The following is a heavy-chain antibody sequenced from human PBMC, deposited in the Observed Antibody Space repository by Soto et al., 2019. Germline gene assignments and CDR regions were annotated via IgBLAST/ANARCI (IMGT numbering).Heavy chain of an antibody. V-gene: IGHV3-23*01. CDR1: GFTFSSYA. J-gene: IGHJ6*02. D-gene: IGHD3-10*01. Sequence: PGGSLRLSCAASGFTFSSYAMSWVRQAPGKGLAWVSSISGGGTITFYTDSVKGRFTISRDNAKNSLYLQMNSLRAEDTAVYYCARDRGYDAHDYYYNAMDVWGQGTTVTVSS. CDR3: ARDRGYDAHDYYYNAMDV. CDR2: ISGGGTIT.